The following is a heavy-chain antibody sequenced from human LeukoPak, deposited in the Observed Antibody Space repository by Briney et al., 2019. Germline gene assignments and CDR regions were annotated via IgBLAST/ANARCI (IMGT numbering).Heavy chain of an antibody. CDR1: GYTFTGYY. V-gene: IGHV1-2*02. CDR3: AREPREVYYGMDV. Sequence: ASAKVSCMASGYTFTGYYMQWVRQAPGPGLEWMGWINPNSGGTNYAQKFQGRVTMTRDTSISTAYMELSRLRSDDTAVYYCAREPREVYYGMDVWGQGTTVTVSS. J-gene: IGHJ6*02. CDR2: INPNSGGT.